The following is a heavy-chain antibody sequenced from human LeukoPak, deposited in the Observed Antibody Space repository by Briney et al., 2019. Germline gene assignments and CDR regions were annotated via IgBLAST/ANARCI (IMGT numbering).Heavy chain of an antibody. CDR3: AREGLLIVGARAFDI. V-gene: IGHV3-21*01. D-gene: IGHD1-26*01. CDR2: ISGRSSFI. Sequence: GGSLRLSCAASGFTFSDYSMNWVRQAPGKGLEWVSSISGRSSFIYYADSVKGRFTISRDNAKNSLYLQMNSLRAEDTAVYYCAREGLLIVGARAFDIWGQGTMVTVSS. J-gene: IGHJ3*02. CDR1: GFTFSDYS.